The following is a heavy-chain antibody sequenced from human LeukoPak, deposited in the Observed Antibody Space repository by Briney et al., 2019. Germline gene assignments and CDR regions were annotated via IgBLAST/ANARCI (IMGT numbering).Heavy chain of an antibody. V-gene: IGHV4-34*01. CDR3: ARGRMTADKESIAARLHYNWFDP. CDR2: INHSGST. J-gene: IGHJ5*02. D-gene: IGHD6-6*01. CDR1: GGSFRGYY. Sequence: PSETLSLTCAVYGGSFRGYYWSWIRQPPGKGLEWIGEINHSGSTNYNPSLKSRVTISVDTSKNQFSLKLSSVTAADTAVYYCARGRMTADKESIAARLHYNWFDPWGQGTLVTVSS.